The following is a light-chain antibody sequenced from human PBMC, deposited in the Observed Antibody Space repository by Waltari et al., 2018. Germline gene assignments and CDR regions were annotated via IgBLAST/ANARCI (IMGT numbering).Light chain of an antibody. CDR1: SRDVGSYNL. CDR2: DVN. Sequence: QSALTQTATVSGSPGQSITLPCTGTSRDVGSYNLVFWYQQHPGKAPTLIIYDVNKRPSGVSNRFSGSKSGNTASLTISGLQAADEADYYCCSYAGSAISVFGGGTRLTVL. J-gene: IGLJ3*02. CDR3: CSYAGSAISV. V-gene: IGLV2-23*02.